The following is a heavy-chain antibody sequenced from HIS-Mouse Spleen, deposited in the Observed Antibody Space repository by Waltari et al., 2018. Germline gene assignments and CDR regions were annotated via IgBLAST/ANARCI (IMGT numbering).Heavy chain of an antibody. CDR2: IWYDGSNK. CDR1: GFTFSSSG. CDR3: AKGGLMVYAIGDY. J-gene: IGHJ4*02. Sequence: QVQLVESGGGVVQPGRSLSLSCAASGFTFSSSGMHWVGKAPGKGLDWVEVIWYDGSNKYYADSVKGRFTISRDNSKNTLYLQMNSLRAEDTAVYYCAKGGLMVYAIGDYWGQGTLVTVSS. V-gene: IGHV3-33*06. D-gene: IGHD2-8*01.